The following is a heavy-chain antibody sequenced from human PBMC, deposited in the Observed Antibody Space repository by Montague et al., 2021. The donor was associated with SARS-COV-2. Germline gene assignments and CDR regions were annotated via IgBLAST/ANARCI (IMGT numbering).Heavy chain of an antibody. J-gene: IGHJ3*02. CDR2: TYYRSKWYH. Sequence: CAISGDSVPSNPVTWNWIRQSPSRGLEWLGRTYYRSKWYHDYAISLKSRITINPDTSKNQFSLQLSSVAPEDTAVFYCARTTTRMLYPENAFDIWGQGTMVTVSS. D-gene: IGHD2-15*01. V-gene: IGHV6-1*01. CDR3: ARTTTRMLYPENAFDI. CDR1: GDSVPSNPVT.